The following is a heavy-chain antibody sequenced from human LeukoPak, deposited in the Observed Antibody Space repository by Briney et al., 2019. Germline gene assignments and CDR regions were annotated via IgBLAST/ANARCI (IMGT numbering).Heavy chain of an antibody. CDR3: AKEVGSYGYVAFDY. Sequence: GGSLRLSCAASGFTFSSYGMHWVRQAPGKGLEWVALIRYDGSNKYYADSVKGRFNISRDKSKNTLYLQMNSRRAEDTAVYYCAKEVGSYGYVAFDYWGQGSLVTVSS. V-gene: IGHV3-30*02. J-gene: IGHJ4*02. CDR1: GFTFSSYG. CDR2: IRYDGSNK. D-gene: IGHD5-18*01.